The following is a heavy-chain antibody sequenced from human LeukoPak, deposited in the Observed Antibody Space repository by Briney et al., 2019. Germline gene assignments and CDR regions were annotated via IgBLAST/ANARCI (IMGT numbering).Heavy chain of an antibody. V-gene: IGHV3-30*18. Sequence: GGSLRLSCAASGFTFSSYGMHWVRRAPGKGLEWVAVISYDGSNKYYADSVKGRFTISRDNSKNTLYLQMNSLRAEDTAVYYCAKALYSGSYFCAFDIWGQGTMVTVSS. CDR1: GFTFSSYG. D-gene: IGHD1-26*01. J-gene: IGHJ3*02. CDR2: ISYDGSNK. CDR3: AKALYSGSYFCAFDI.